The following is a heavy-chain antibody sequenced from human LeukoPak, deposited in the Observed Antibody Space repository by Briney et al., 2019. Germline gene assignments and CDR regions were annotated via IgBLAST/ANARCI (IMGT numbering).Heavy chain of an antibody. D-gene: IGHD5-12*01. V-gene: IGHV3-21*01. J-gene: IGHJ4*02. CDR1: GFTFSSYS. CDR2: ISSSSSYI. CDR3: ARGWPGIVATINY. Sequence: GGSLRLSCAASGFTFSSYSMNWVRQVPGKGLEWVSSISSSSSYIYYADSVKGRFTISRDNAKNSLYLQMNSLRAEDTAVYYCARGWPGIVATINYWGQGTLVTVSS.